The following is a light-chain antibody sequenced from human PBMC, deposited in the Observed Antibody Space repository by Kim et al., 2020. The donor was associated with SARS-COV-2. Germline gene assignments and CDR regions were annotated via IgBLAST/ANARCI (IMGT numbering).Light chain of an antibody. J-gene: IGKJ1*01. CDR2: GAS. V-gene: IGKV3-20*01. CDR1: QSVSSSY. Sequence: EIVLTQSPGTVSLSPGERATLSCRASQSVSSSYLAWYQQKPGQAPRLLMYGASSRATGIPDRFSGSGSGTDFTLTISRLEPEDFAVYYCQQYGSSPPTFGQGTKVDIK. CDR3: QQYGSSPPT.